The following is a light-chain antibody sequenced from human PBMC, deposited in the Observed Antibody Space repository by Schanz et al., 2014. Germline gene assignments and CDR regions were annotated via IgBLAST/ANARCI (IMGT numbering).Light chain of an antibody. CDR2: DAS. CDR3: QQFWSYPYN. CDR1: EGINNY. J-gene: IGKJ2*01. V-gene: IGKV1-33*01. Sequence: DIQMPQSPSSLSASVGARVTITCQASEGINNYLNWYQQKPGKAPKLLIYDASNLETGVPSRFSGSGSGTDFTFTISSLQPEDFATYYCQQFWSYPYNFGQGTNVEIK.